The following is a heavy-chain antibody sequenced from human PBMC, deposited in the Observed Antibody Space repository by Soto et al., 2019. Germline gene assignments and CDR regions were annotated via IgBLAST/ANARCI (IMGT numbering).Heavy chain of an antibody. V-gene: IGHV3-33*01. CDR3: AREHSSSWYVCWFDP. J-gene: IGHJ5*02. Sequence: PGGSLRLSCAASGFTFSSYGMHWVRQAPGKGLEWVAVIWYDGSNKYYADSVKGRFTISRDNSKNTLYLQMNSLRAEDTAVYYCAREHSSSWYVCWFDPWGQGTLVTVYS. CDR2: IWYDGSNK. D-gene: IGHD6-13*01. CDR1: GFTFSSYG.